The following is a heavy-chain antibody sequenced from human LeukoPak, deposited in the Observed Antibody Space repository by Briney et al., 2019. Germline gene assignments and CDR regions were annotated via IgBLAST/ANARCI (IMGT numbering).Heavy chain of an antibody. V-gene: IGHV3-48*03. CDR1: GFTFSSYE. CDR3: ASLRWLQLRAFDI. J-gene: IGHJ3*02. CDR2: VSSSGSTI. D-gene: IGHD5-24*01. Sequence: PGGSLRLSCAASGFTFSSYEMNWVRQAPGKGLEWVSYVSSSGSTIYYADSVKGRFTISRDNAKNSLYLQMNSLRAEDTAVYYCASLRWLQLRAFDIWAKGQWSPSLQ.